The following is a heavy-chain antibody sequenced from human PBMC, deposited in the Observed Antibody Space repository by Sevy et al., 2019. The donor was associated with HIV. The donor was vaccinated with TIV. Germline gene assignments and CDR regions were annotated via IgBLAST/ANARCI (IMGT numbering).Heavy chain of an antibody. CDR1: GFIVSSNY. D-gene: IGHD3-16*01. V-gene: IGHV3-53*01. Sequence: GGSLRLSCAASGFIVSSNYMTWVRQAPGKGLEWVSVIYSDGNRHYADSLKGRFIISRDNSKNTVYLQMNRLRVEDTAVYYCARGLIWEESWYGMDVWGQRTTVTVSS. J-gene: IGHJ6*02. CDR2: IYSDGNR. CDR3: ARGLIWEESWYGMDV.